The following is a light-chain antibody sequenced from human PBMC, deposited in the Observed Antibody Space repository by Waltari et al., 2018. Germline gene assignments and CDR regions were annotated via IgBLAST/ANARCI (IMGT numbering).Light chain of an antibody. CDR2: DAS. CDR3: QKYGTLPAT. V-gene: IGKV3-20*01. CDR1: PSVSRW. Sequence: EIVLTQLPGTLPLSPGERPPFSCRASPSVSRWLAWYQQKPGQAPRLLIYDASSRATGIPDRFSGSGSGTDFSLTISRLEPEDFAVYYCQKYGTLPATFGQGTKVEIK. J-gene: IGKJ1*01.